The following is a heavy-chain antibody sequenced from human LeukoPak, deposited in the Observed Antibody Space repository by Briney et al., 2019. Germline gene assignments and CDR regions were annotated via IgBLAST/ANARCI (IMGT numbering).Heavy chain of an antibody. D-gene: IGHD5-18*01. CDR1: GFTFSSYA. CDR2: ISGSGGST. CDR3: ARGGGYSYSAYYFDY. V-gene: IGHV3-23*01. Sequence: GGSLRLSCAASGFTFSSYAMSWVRQAPGKGLEWVSAISGSGGSTYYADSVKGRFTISRDNSKNTLYLQMNSLRAEDTAVYYCARGGGYSYSAYYFDYWGQGTLVTVSS. J-gene: IGHJ4*02.